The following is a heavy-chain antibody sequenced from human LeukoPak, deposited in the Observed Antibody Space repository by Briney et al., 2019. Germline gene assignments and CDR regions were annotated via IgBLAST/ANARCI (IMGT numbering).Heavy chain of an antibody. CDR3: ARGAGYCSGGSCYTNWFDP. D-gene: IGHD2-15*01. V-gene: IGHV4-59*01. J-gene: IGHJ5*02. CDR1: GGSISGYY. Sequence: PSETLSLTCTVSGGSISGYYWSWIRQPPGKGLEWIGYIYYSGSTNYNPSLKSRVTISVDTSKNQFSLKLSSVTAADTAVYYCARGAGYCSGGSCYTNWFDPWGQGTLVTVSS. CDR2: IYYSGST.